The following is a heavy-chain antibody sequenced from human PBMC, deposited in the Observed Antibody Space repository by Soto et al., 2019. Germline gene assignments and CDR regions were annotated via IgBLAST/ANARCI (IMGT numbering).Heavy chain of an antibody. CDR1: GGSISSSNW. Sequence: QVQLQESGPGLVKPSGTLSLTCAVSGGSISSSNWWSWVRQPPGKGLEWIGEIYHSGSTNYNPSLKSRXXRXVXKAKHQFSLKLSAVTAADTAVYYCARVPITMVRGDVWGQGTTVTVSS. J-gene: IGHJ6*02. V-gene: IGHV4-4*02. D-gene: IGHD3-10*01. CDR3: ARVPITMVRGDV. CDR2: IYHSGST.